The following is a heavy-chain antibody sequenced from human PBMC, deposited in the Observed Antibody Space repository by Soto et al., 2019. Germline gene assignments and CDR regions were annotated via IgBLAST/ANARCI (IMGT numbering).Heavy chain of an antibody. Sequence: GGSLRLSCTGSGFTFSNYVINWVRRSPGKGLEWVSIIKAEGIHTNYAESVRGRFTISRDNSKNTVYLQMNSLRAEDTAIYYCARPFPTSGDRPYYGLDVWGQGTPVTVSS. CDR3: ARPFPTSGDRPYYGLDV. CDR1: GFTFSNYV. V-gene: IGHV3-23*01. CDR2: IKAEGIHT. J-gene: IGHJ6*02. D-gene: IGHD2-21*01.